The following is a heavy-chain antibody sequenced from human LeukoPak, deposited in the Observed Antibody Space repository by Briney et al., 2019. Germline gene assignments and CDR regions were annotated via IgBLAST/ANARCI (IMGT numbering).Heavy chain of an antibody. V-gene: IGHV4-34*01. CDR1: GGSFSGYY. Sequence: SETLSLTCAVYGGSFSGYYWSWIRQPPGKGLEWIGEINHSGSTNYNPSLKSRVTISVDTSKNQFSLKLSSVTAADTAVYYCAMTTLLLWFGGGAFDIWGQGTMVTDSS. CDR2: INHSGST. J-gene: IGHJ3*02. CDR3: AMTTLLLWFGGGAFDI. D-gene: IGHD3-10*01.